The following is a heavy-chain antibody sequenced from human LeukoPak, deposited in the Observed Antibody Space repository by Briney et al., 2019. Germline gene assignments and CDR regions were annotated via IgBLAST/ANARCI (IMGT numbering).Heavy chain of an antibody. Sequence: GGSLGLSCAASGFTFSSYVMHWVRQTPGKGLEWVAILSSDGVDKRYADSVKGRFTISRDNAKNSLYLQMNSLRAEDTAVYYCARERFLYSSGWASCNDYWGQGTLVTVSS. CDR1: GFTFSSYV. J-gene: IGHJ4*02. V-gene: IGHV3-30-3*01. D-gene: IGHD6-19*01. CDR2: LSSDGVDK. CDR3: ARERFLYSSGWASCNDY.